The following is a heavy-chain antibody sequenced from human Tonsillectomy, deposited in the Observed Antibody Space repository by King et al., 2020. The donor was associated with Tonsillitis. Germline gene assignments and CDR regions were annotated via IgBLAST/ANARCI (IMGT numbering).Heavy chain of an antibody. CDR1: GGSISSGDYY. CDR3: ARATWGVRYVDWYQRGDFFDI. CDR2: VFYSGST. J-gene: IGHJ3*02. V-gene: IGHV4-30-4*01. Sequence: HVQLQESGPGLVKPSQTLSLTCTVSGGSISSGDYYWSWIRPPPGKGLEWIGYVFYSGSTDYNPSLKSRVTISVDTSKNQFSLKLSSVTAADTAVYYCARATWGVRYVDWYQRGDFFDIWGQGTMVTVSS. D-gene: IGHD3-9*01.